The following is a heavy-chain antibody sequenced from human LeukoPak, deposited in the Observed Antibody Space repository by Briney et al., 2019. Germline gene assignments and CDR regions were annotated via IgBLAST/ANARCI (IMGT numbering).Heavy chain of an antibody. CDR3: ARDRGWLQFDS. D-gene: IGHD5-24*01. CDR1: GFSFSSYA. CDR2: IKQDGSEK. J-gene: IGHJ4*02. V-gene: IGHV3-7*01. Sequence: GGSLRLSCAASGFSFSSYAMSWVRQAPGKGLEWVANIKQDGSEKYYVDSVKGRFTISRDNAKNSLYLQMNSLRAEDTAVYYCARDRGWLQFDSWGQGTLVTVSS.